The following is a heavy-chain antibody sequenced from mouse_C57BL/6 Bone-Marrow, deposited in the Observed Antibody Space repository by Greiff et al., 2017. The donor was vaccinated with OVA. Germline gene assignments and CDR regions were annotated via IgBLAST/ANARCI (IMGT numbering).Heavy chain of an antibody. CDR2: IYPRSGNT. D-gene: IGHD1-1*01. CDR3: AREHYYYGSSFAY. J-gene: IGHJ3*01. Sequence: VKLQESGAELARPGASVKLSCKASGYTFTSYGISWVKQRTGQGLEWIGEIYPRSGNTYYNEKFKGKATLTADKSSSTAYMELRSLTSEDSAVYFCAREHYYYGSSFAYWGQGTLVTVSA. V-gene: IGHV1-81*01. CDR1: GYTFTSYG.